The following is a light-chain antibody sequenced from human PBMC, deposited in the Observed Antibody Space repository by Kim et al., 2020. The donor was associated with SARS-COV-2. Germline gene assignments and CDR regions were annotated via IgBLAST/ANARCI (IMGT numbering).Light chain of an antibody. CDR1: TGAVPAGHF. J-gene: IGLJ2*01. V-gene: IGLV7-46*01. CDR2: DLR. CDR3: LLFHNYVRV. Sequence: PGGTVTLTCGSSTGAVPAGHFPCWFQQKPRQAPRTLSNDLRNKYSWTPARFSSSLLGGKAALTLSGAQPEDESEYYCLLFHNYVRVFGGGTELTVL.